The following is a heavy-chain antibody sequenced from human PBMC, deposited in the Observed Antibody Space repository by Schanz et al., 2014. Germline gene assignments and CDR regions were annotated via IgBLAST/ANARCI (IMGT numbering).Heavy chain of an antibody. D-gene: IGHD7-27*01. J-gene: IGHJ4*02. Sequence: QVQLVQSGSALTLPFSSFQVSFPSSFSPFTTYTMNWVRQAPGQGLEWMGWINTNTGNPTYAQGFTGRFVFSLDTSVSTAYLQISFLKADDTAVFFCARGEANWGQYWGQGTLVTVSS. CDR2: INTNTGNP. CDR3: ARGEANWGQY. V-gene: IGHV7-4-1*02. CDR1: FSPFTTYT.